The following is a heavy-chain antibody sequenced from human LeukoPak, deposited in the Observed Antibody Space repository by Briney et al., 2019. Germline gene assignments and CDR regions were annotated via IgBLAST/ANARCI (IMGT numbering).Heavy chain of an antibody. V-gene: IGHV3-33*01. CDR1: GFTFRSYG. D-gene: IGHD3-22*01. J-gene: IGHJ4*02. CDR2: IWYDGSIK. Sequence: GGSLRLSCAASGFTFRSYGMHWVRQAPGKGLEWVAVIWYDGSIKYYADSVKGRFTISRAHSKNTLNRQMNSLTAEDTAVYSLGRDRYYDQSGGDFDYWGQGTLVTVSS. CDR3: GRDRYYDQSGGDFDY.